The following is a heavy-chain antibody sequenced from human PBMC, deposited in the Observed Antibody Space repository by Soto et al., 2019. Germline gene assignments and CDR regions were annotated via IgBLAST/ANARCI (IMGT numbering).Heavy chain of an antibody. CDR1: GYTFTGYY. CDR2: INPNSGGT. V-gene: IGHV1-2*04. J-gene: IGHJ3*02. CDR3: ARSRGETGTEAFDI. D-gene: IGHD1-1*01. Sequence: ASVKVSCKASGYTFTGYYMHWVRQAPGQGLEWMGWINPNSGGTNYAQKFQGWVTMTRDTSISTAYMELSRLRSDDTAVYYCARSRGETGTEAFDIWGQGTMVTVSS.